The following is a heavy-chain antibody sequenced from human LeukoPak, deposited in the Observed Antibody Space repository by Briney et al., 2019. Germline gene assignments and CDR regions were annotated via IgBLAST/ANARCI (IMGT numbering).Heavy chain of an antibody. Sequence: GESLKISCKASGYRFTSYWIGWVRQMPGKGLEWMGWINPNSGGTNYAQKFQGRVTMTRDTSISTAYMELSRLRSDDTAVYYCARDSSGYCSSTSCLDFDYWGQGTLVTVSS. CDR1: GYRFTSYW. V-gene: IGHV1-2*02. D-gene: IGHD2-2*01. J-gene: IGHJ4*02. CDR3: ARDSSGYCSSTSCLDFDY. CDR2: INPNSGGT.